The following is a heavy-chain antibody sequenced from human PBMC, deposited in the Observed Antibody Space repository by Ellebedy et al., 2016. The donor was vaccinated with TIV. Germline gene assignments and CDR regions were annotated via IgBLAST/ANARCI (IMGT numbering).Heavy chain of an antibody. V-gene: IGHV3-23*01. CDR1: GFSFDNPFSNNG. J-gene: IGHJ4*02. Sequence: GGSLRLSCAASGFSFDNPFSNNGMTWVRQAPGKGPEWVSTISASGTNKHYADSVKGRFTISRDNSRSMLFLQMNSLRADDTALYYCARDLAVAGRWGQGTPVIVSS. CDR2: ISASGTNK. CDR3: ARDLAVAGR. D-gene: IGHD6-19*01.